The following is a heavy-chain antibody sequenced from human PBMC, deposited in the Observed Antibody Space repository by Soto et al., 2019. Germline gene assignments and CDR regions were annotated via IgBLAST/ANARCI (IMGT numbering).Heavy chain of an antibody. CDR1: EGTFSSYR. CDR2: IVPIYRTA. V-gene: IGHV1-69*13. D-gene: IGHD6-13*01. Sequence: SVKVSCKASEGTFSSYRFNWVRQARGQGLEWLGGIVPIYRTADYAQKFQGRVTITADESTRTVYMELSSLKSQDTALYYCARDSGAKLSSSWGQGTLVTVSS. J-gene: IGHJ4*02. CDR3: ARDSGAKLSSS.